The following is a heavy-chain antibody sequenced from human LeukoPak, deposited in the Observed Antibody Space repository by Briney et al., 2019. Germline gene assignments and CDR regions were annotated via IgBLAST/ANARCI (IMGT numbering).Heavy chain of an antibody. CDR3: AREDSSSWYFRDYYYGMDV. CDR1: GFTFSSYE. D-gene: IGHD6-13*01. CDR2: ISSSGGTI. J-gene: IGHJ6*02. Sequence: GESLRLSCAASGFTFSSYEMNWVRQAPGKGLEWVSYISSSGGTIYYADSVKGRFTISRDNAKNSLYLQMNSLRAEDTAVYYCAREDSSSWYFRDYYYGMDVWGQGTTVTVSS. V-gene: IGHV3-48*03.